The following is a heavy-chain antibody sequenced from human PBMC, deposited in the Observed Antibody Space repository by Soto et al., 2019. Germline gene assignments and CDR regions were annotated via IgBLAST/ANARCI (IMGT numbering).Heavy chain of an antibody. CDR1: GFTFSSYG. CDR3: AKGGGGYYYGMDV. V-gene: IGHV3-30*18. Sequence: QVQLVESGGGVVQPGRSLRLSCAASGFTFSSYGMHWVRQAPGKGLEWVAVISYDGSNKYYADSVKGRFTISRDNSKNTLYLQMNSLRAGDPAVYYWAKGGGGYYYGMDVWGQGTTVTVSS. D-gene: IGHD3-16*01. J-gene: IGHJ6*02. CDR2: ISYDGSNK.